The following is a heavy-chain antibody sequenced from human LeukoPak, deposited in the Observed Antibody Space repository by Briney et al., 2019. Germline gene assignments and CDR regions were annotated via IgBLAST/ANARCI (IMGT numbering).Heavy chain of an antibody. CDR1: GFTFSSYA. CDR3: AREGDGADGMDV. CDR2: IYYSGST. V-gene: IGHV4-31*02. D-gene: IGHD5-24*01. J-gene: IGHJ6*02. Sequence: LRLSCAASGFTFSSYAITWVRQHPGKGLEWIGYIYYSGSTYYNPSLKSRVTISVDTSKNQFSLKLSSVTAADTAVYYCAREGDGADGMDVWGQGTTVTVSS.